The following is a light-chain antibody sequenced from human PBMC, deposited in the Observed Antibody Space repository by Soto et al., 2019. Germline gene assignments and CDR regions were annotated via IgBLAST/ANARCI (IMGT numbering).Light chain of an antibody. J-gene: IGLJ2*01. V-gene: IGLV1-47*01. Sequence: SVLTQPPSASGAPGQRVTVSCSVSISNIRSNYVYWYQQLPGTAPKLLIYRNNQRRSGVPDRFSGSESGTSVSLAISGRRSEDEANYYCAAWDDSLSGVLFGGGTK. CDR2: RNN. CDR1: ISNIRSNY. CDR3: AAWDDSLSGVL.